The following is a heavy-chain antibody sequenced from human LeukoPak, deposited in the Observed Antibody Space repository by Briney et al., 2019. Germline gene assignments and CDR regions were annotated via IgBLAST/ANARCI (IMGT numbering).Heavy chain of an antibody. CDR1: GFTLSSFW. D-gene: IGHD6-25*01. J-gene: IGHJ4*02. Sequence: GGSLRLSCAASGFTLSSFWMGGGRHAPGEGGELVSRISSDGSSTTYAASVKGRFPISRDAAKNPLFLQINSLRAEDTAVYFCAAAGRASLDYWGQGTLVTVSS. CDR3: AAAGRASLDY. CDR2: ISSDGSST. V-gene: IGHV3-74*01.